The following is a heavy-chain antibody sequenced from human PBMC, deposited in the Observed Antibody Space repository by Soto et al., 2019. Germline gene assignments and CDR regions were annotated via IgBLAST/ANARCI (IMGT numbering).Heavy chain of an antibody. CDR2: IYHSGST. J-gene: IGHJ5*02. V-gene: IGHV4-4*02. D-gene: IGHD6-6*01. Sequence: PSETLSLTCAVSGGSISSSNWWSWVRQPPGKGLEWIGEIYHSGSTNYNPSLKSRVTMSVDKSKNQFSLKLSSVTAADTAVYYCARDWQLRFDPWGQGTLVTVSS. CDR3: ARDWQLRFDP. CDR1: GGSISSSNW.